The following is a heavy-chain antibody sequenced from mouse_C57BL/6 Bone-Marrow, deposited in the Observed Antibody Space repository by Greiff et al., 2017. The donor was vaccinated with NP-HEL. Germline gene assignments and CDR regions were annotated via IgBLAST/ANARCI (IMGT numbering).Heavy chain of an antibody. CDR1: GYTFTSYW. CDR3: AGGYGSSSGFAY. V-gene: IGHV1-55*01. Sequence: VQLQQPGAELVKPGASVKMSCKASGYTFTSYWITWVKQRPGQGLEWIGDIYPGSGSTNYNEKFKSKATLTVDTSSSTAYMQLSSLTSEDSAVYYCAGGYGSSSGFAYWGQGTLVTVSA. D-gene: IGHD1-1*01. CDR2: IYPGSGST. J-gene: IGHJ3*01.